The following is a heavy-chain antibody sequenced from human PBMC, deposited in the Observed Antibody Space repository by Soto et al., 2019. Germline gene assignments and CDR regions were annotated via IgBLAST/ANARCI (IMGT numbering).Heavy chain of an antibody. CDR2: IYYSGST. V-gene: IGHV4-39*07. J-gene: IGHJ4*01. D-gene: IGHD1-26*01. CDR3: ASRVPRRSYLRVF. CDR1: GGSISSSSYY. Sequence: PSETLSLTCTVSGGSISSSSYYWGWIRQRPGKGLEWIGSIYYSGSTFSNPALRSRLAMSIDTSKNQFSLKLTSMTAADTAIYYCASRVPRRSYLRVFWGHGTLVTVSS.